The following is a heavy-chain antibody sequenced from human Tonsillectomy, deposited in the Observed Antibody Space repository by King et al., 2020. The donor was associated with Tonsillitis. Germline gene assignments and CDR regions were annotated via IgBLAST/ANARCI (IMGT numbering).Heavy chain of an antibody. D-gene: IGHD2-2*01. CDR2: ISSRGITI. J-gene: IGHJ5*02. CDR3: AREKPAAINWFDP. Sequence: VQLVESGGGVVEPGGSLRLSCAASGFIFSDFYMSWIRQAPGKGLEWVSYISSRGITIYYADSVKGRFTISRDNAKNSLYLQMNSLRAEDTAVYYCAREKPAAINWFDPWGQGTLVTVSS. V-gene: IGHV3-11*01. CDR1: GFIFSDFY.